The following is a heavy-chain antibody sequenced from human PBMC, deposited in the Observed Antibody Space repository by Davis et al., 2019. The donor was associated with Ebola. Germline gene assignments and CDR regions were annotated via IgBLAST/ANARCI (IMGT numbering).Heavy chain of an antibody. J-gene: IGHJ6*04. D-gene: IGHD5-24*01. Sequence: ASVKVSCKASGYTFTSYYMHWVRQAPGQGLEWMGIINPSGGSTSYAQKFQGRVTMTRDTSTSTVYMELSSLRSEDTAVYYCAREMATNLFYYGMDVWGKGTTVTVSS. V-gene: IGHV1-46*01. CDR3: AREMATNLFYYGMDV. CDR2: INPSGGST. CDR1: GYTFTSYY.